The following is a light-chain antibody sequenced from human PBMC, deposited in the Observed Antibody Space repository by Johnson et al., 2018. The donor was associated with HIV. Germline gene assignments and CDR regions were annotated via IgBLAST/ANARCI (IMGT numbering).Light chain of an antibody. Sequence: QSVLTQPPSVSAAPGQKVTISCSGSSSNIGNNYVSWYQQLPGTAPKLLIYDNNKRPSGIPDRFSGSKSGTSATLGITGLQTGDEADYYCGLWDSSLSGDVFGTGTRVTVL. CDR1: SSNIGNNY. J-gene: IGLJ1*01. CDR2: DNN. V-gene: IGLV1-51*01. CDR3: GLWDSSLSGDV.